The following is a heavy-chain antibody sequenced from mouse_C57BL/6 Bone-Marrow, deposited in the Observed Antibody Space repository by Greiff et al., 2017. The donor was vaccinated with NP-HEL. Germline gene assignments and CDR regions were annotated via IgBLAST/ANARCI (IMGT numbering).Heavy chain of an antibody. J-gene: IGHJ2*01. D-gene: IGHD1-1*01. CDR3: ARQGTTVVADDY. V-gene: IGHV5-6*02. CDR2: ISSGGSYT. Sequence: EVMLVESGGDLVKPGGSLKLSCAAPGFTFSSYGMSWVRQTPDKRLEWVATISSGGSYTYYPDSVKGRFTISRDNAKNTLYLQMSSLKSEDTAMYYCARQGTTVVADDYWGQGTTLTVSS. CDR1: GFTFSSYG.